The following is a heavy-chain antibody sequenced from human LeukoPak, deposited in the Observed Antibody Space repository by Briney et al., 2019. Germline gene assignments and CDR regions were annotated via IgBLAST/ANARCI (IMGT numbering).Heavy chain of an antibody. CDR3: ARQRSRGLTYYFDY. CDR2: IYYSGST. J-gene: IGHJ4*02. V-gene: IGHV4-39*01. D-gene: IGHD3-10*01. CDR1: GGSISSSSYY. Sequence: SETLCLTCTVSGGSISSSSYYWGWLRQPPGKGLEWIGSIYYSGSTYYNPSLKSRVTISVDTSKNQFSLKLSSVTAADTAVYYCARQRSRGLTYYFDYWGQGTLVTVSA.